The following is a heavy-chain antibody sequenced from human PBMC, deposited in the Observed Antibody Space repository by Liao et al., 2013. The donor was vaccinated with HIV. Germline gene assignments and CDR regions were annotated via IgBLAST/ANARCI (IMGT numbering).Heavy chain of an antibody. J-gene: IGHJ3*02. CDR3: ARAGGYYDFWSGSRTHGTFHI. Sequence: QVQLQESGPGLVKPSETLSLTCTVSGGSISSTGYYWGWIRQPPGKGLEWIGSIFYSGSTYYNPSLKSRVTISVDTSKNQFSLKLSSLTAADTAIYYCARAGGYYDFWSGSRTHGTFHIWGQGTMVSVSS. CDR1: GGSISSTGYY. CDR2: IFYSGST. D-gene: IGHD3-3*01. V-gene: IGHV4-39*07.